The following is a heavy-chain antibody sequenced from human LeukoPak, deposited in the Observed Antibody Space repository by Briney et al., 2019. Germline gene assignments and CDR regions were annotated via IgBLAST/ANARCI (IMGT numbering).Heavy chain of an antibody. Sequence: PGGSLRLSCAASGFTFSSYAMSWVRQAPGKGLEWVSAISGSGGSTYYADSVKGRFTISRDNSKNTLYLQMNSLRAEDTAVYYCAPGVGGGDWVDYWGQGTLVTVSS. V-gene: IGHV3-23*01. CDR3: APGVGGGDWVDY. CDR2: ISGSGGST. CDR1: GFTFSSYA. J-gene: IGHJ4*02. D-gene: IGHD2-21*02.